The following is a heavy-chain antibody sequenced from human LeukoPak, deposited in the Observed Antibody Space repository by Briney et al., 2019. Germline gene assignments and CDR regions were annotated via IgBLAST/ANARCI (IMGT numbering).Heavy chain of an antibody. D-gene: IGHD6-19*01. CDR1: GGSISSYY. CDR2: IYYSGST. CDR3: ARDSPYSSGWGEGRYFDL. Sequence: SETLSLTCTVSGGSISSYYWSWIRQPPEKGLEWIGYIYYSGSTNYNPSLKSRVTISVDTSKNQFSLKLSSVTAADTAVYYCARDSPYSSGWGEGRYFDLWGRGTLVTVSS. V-gene: IGHV4-59*01. J-gene: IGHJ2*01.